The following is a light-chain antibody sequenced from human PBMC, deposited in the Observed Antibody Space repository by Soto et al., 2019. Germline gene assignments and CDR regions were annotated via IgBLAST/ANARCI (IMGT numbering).Light chain of an antibody. Sequence: DIQMTQSPSSLFASVGDRVTIACRASQGIRNNLGWYQQKPGKAPKRLIYGTSNLQYGAPSRISGSGSGTEFTLTISSLQPDDFATYYCQQYTSYPWTFGQGTKVDIK. CDR1: QGIRNN. J-gene: IGKJ1*01. CDR2: GTS. V-gene: IGKV1-17*01. CDR3: QQYTSYPWT.